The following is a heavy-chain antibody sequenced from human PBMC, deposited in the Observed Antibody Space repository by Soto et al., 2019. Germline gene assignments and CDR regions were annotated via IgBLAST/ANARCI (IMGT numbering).Heavy chain of an antibody. D-gene: IGHD3-16*02. V-gene: IGHV3-30*18. CDR1: GFTFSSYG. CDR3: ANDHAGLRLGELSGLDY. CDR2: ISYDGSNK. J-gene: IGHJ4*02. Sequence: QVQLVESGGGVVQPGRSLRLSCAASGFTFSSYGMHWVRQAPGKGLEWVAVISYDGSNKYYADSVKGRFTISRDNSKNTLYLQMNSLRAEDTAVYYCANDHAGLRLGELSGLDYWGQGTLVTVSS.